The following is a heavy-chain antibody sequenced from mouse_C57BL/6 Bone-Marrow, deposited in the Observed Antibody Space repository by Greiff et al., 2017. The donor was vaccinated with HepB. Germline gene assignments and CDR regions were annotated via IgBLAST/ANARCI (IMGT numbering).Heavy chain of an antibody. Sequence: EVHLVESGGGLVQPGGSLKLSCAASGFTFSDYYMYWVRQTPEKRLEWVAYISNGGGSTYYPDTVKGRFTISRDNAKNTLYLQMSRLKSEDTAMYYCARQVPYYFDYWGQGTTLTVSS. CDR1: GFTFSDYY. CDR2: ISNGGGST. V-gene: IGHV5-12*01. J-gene: IGHJ2*01. CDR3: ARQVPYYFDY.